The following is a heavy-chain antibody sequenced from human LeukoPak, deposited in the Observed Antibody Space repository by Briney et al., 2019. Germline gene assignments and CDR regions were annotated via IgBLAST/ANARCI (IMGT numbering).Heavy chain of an antibody. J-gene: IGHJ5*02. CDR2: IYPGDSDT. V-gene: IGHV5-51*01. CDR3: ARHSIAARDPWFVP. D-gene: IGHD6-6*01. Sequence: GESLQISCKGSGYSFTSYWIGWVRSMPAKGLEWMGIIYPGDSDTRYSPSFQCQVTISADKSISTAYLQWSSLKAADTAMYYCARHSIAARDPWFVPWGQGTLITVSS. CDR1: GYSFTSYW.